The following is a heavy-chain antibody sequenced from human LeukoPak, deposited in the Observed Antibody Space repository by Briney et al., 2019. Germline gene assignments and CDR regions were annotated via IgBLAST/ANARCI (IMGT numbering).Heavy chain of an antibody. Sequence: PSETLSLTCGVYGGSFSDYYWSWIRQSPGKGLEWIGEINHSGSTNYNPSLKSRVTISIDTSKNQFSLKLSSVTAADTAVYYCARDKGTSYLSSFDYWGQGTLVTVSS. CDR1: GGSFSDYY. CDR3: ARDKGTSYLSSFDY. CDR2: INHSGST. D-gene: IGHD6-6*01. J-gene: IGHJ4*02. V-gene: IGHV4-34*01.